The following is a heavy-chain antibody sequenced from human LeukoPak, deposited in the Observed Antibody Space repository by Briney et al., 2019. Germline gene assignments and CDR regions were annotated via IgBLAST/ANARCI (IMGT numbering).Heavy chain of an antibody. D-gene: IGHD2-2*01. CDR1: GYTFTGYY. CDR3: ARDWTDIVVVPAAMRYYYYMDV. CDR2: INPSGGST. Sequence: GASVKVSCKASGYTFTGYYMHWVRQAPGQGLEWMGIINPSGGSTSYAQKFQGRVTMTRDTSTSTVYMELSSLRSEDTAVYYCARDWTDIVVVPAAMRYYYYMDVWGKGTTVTVSS. J-gene: IGHJ6*03. V-gene: IGHV1-46*01.